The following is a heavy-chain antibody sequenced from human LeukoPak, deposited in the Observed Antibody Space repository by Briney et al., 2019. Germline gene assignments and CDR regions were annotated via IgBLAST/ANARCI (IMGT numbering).Heavy chain of an antibody. V-gene: IGHV3-30-3*01. CDR2: ISYDGSNK. Sequence: GGSLRLSCAASGFTFSSYAMHWVRQAPGKGLEWVAVISYDGSNKYYADSVKGRFTISRDNSKNTLYLQMNSLRAEDTAVYYCARDRDIAARPQGYFDLWGRGTLVTVSS. CDR3: ARDRDIAARPQGYFDL. CDR1: GFTFSSYA. D-gene: IGHD6-6*01. J-gene: IGHJ2*01.